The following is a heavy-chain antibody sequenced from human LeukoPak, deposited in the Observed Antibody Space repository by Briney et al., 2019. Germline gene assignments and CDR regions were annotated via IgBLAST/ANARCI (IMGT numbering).Heavy chain of an antibody. CDR1: GFTFSSYS. CDR3: ARVRGVTLSYHYFDY. Sequence: GGSLRLSCAASGFTFSSYSMNWVRQAPGKGLEWVSSISSSSSYIYYADSVKGRFTISRDNAKNSLYLQMNSLRAEDTAVYYCARVRGVTLSYHYFDYWGQGTLVTVSS. D-gene: IGHD3-10*01. CDR2: ISSSSSYI. J-gene: IGHJ4*02. V-gene: IGHV3-21*01.